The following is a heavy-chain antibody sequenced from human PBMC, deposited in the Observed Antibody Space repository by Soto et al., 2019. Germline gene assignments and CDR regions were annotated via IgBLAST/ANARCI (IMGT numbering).Heavy chain of an antibody. CDR3: ARDPPGIAASGSYN. Sequence: DVQLEESGGGLIQPGGSLRLSCAVPGFTVSNNYMTWVRQAPGKGLEWVSLIYSSGGTKYADSVRGRFTISRDNSKNTLYLQMNSLKVEDTAVYYCARDPPGIAASGSYNWGQGTLVTVSS. CDR1: GFTVSNNY. CDR2: IYSSGGT. J-gene: IGHJ4*02. D-gene: IGHD6-13*01. V-gene: IGHV3-53*01.